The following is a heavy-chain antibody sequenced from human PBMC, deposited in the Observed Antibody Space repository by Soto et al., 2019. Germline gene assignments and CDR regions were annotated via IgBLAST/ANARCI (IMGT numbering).Heavy chain of an antibody. CDR3: VREDIVVINGMDV. Sequence: GGSLRLSCAASGLTFSSYWMSWVRQAPGKGLEWVANIKEDGSEENYVDSLKGRFTISRDNAKNSLYLQMNSLRAEDTAIYYCVREDIVVINGMDVWGQGTTVTSP. CDR1: GLTFSSYW. D-gene: IGHD2-15*01. CDR2: IKEDGSEE. V-gene: IGHV3-7*03. J-gene: IGHJ6*02.